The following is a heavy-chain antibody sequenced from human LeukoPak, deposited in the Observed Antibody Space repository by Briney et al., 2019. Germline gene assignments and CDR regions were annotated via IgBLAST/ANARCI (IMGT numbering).Heavy chain of an antibody. V-gene: IGHV1-3*01. CDR2: INAGNDNT. J-gene: IGHJ5*02. Sequence: WASVKVSCKASGYTFTSYAMHWVRQAPGQRLEWMGWINAGNDNTKYSQKFQGRVTITRDTSASTAYMELSSLRSEDTAVYYRARDLGYCTGGTCYPNWFDPWGQGTLVTVSS. D-gene: IGHD2-15*01. CDR1: GYTFTSYA. CDR3: ARDLGYCTGGTCYPNWFDP.